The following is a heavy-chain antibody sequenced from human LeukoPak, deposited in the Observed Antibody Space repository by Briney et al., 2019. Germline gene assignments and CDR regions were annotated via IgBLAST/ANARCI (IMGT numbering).Heavy chain of an antibody. D-gene: IGHD5-12*01. V-gene: IGHV3-11*01. CDR2: ITSAGRAI. J-gene: IGHJ4*02. CDR1: GFTFSDFY. CDR3: ASDIVATSGDF. Sequence: AESLRLSCAASGFTFSDFYMSWIRQPPAKELQWVSYITSAGRAIYYADSVQGRFTISRDNARNSLYLQMNGLRAEDTAVYYCASDIVATSGDFWGQGTLVTVSS.